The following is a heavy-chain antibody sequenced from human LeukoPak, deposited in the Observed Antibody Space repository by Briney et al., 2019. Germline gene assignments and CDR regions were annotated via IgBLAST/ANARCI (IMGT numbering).Heavy chain of an antibody. CDR1: GYTFTSYG. CDR2: ISAYNGNT. CDR3: TRDAPRDTIFGVVINYYYGMDV. J-gene: IGHJ6*02. Sequence: ASVKLSCKASGYTFTSYGISWVRQAPGQGLEWVGWISAYNGNTNYAQKLQGRVTMTTDTSTSTAYMELRSLRSDDTAVYYCTRDAPRDTIFGVVINYYYGMDVWGQGTTVTVSS. V-gene: IGHV1-18*01. D-gene: IGHD3-3*01.